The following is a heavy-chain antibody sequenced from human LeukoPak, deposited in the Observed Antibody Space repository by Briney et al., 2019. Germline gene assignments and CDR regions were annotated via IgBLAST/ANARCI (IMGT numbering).Heavy chain of an antibody. CDR2: ISSSGSTI. V-gene: IGHV3-48*03. CDR3: AKVLLGTVVVPAAIGDAFDI. CDR1: GFTFSSYE. Sequence: PGGSLRLSCAASGFTFSSYEMNWVRQAPGKGLEWVSYISSSGSTIYYADSVKGRFTISRDNAKNSLYLQMNSLRAEDTAVYYCAKVLLGTVVVPAAIGDAFDIWGQGTMVTVSS. D-gene: IGHD2-2*01. J-gene: IGHJ3*02.